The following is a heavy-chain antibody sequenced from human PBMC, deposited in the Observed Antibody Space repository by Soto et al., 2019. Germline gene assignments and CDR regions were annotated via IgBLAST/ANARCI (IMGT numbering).Heavy chain of an antibody. Sequence: SSETLSLTCTVSGACISSSYWSWIRQSPGKGLEWIGYVYYSGSTNYNHSLQSRVTISVDTSKNQFSLKMSSVTAADTAVYYCARGYYDSRGQSNTFDICGQGTMVTVSS. CDR1: GACISSSY. V-gene: IGHV4-59*01. D-gene: IGHD3-22*01. CDR3: ARGYYDSRGQSNTFDI. CDR2: VYYSGST. J-gene: IGHJ3*02.